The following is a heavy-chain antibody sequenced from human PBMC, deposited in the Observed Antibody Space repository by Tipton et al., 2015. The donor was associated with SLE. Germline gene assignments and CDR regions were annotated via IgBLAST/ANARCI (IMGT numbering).Heavy chain of an antibody. Sequence: SLRLSCAASGFPFSPYGMHWVRQAPGKGLEWVAFIRNDGTNKYYADSVKGRFTVSRDISKNTVYLQMNSLRPEDTAVYYCARQRQQLDPFDYWGQGTMVTVSS. CDR1: GFPFSPYG. CDR3: ARQRQQLDPFDY. J-gene: IGHJ4*02. V-gene: IGHV3-30*19. CDR2: IRNDGTNK. D-gene: IGHD6-13*01.